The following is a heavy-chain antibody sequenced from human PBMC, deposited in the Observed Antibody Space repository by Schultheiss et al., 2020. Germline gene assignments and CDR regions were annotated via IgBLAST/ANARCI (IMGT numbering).Heavy chain of an antibody. J-gene: IGHJ4*02. D-gene: IGHD2-15*01. CDR1: GYTLTGYY. V-gene: IGHV1-69*13. Sequence: SVKVSCKASGYTLTGYYMHWVRQAPGQGLEWMGGIIPIFGTANYAQKFQGRVTITADESTSTAYMELSSLRSEDTAVYYCARGGLGYCSGGSCYFPSDYWGQGHLGTVSS. CDR3: ARGGLGYCSGGSCYFPSDY. CDR2: IIPIFGTA.